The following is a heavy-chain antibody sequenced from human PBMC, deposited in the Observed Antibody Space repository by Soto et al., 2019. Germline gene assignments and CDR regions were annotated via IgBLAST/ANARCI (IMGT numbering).Heavy chain of an antibody. J-gene: IGHJ2*01. CDR3: ARGNHRWLQLWYFDL. V-gene: IGHV1-69*12. CDR1: GGTFSSYT. D-gene: IGHD5-12*01. CDR2: IIPIFGTA. Sequence: QVQLVQSGAEVKKPGSSVTVSCKASGGTFSSYTISWVRQAPGQGLEWMGGIIPIFGTANYAQKFQGRVPITADESTSTAYMELSSLRSEYTAVYYCARGNHRWLQLWYFDLWGRGTLVTVSS.